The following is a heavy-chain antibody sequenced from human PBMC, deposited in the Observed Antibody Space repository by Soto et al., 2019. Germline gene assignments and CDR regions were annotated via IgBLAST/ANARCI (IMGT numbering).Heavy chain of an antibody. CDR2: INHSGST. Sequence: SETLSLTCAVYGGSFSGYYWNWIRQPPGKGLEWIGEINHSGSTNYNPSLKSRVTISVDTSKNQFSLKLSSVTAADTAVYYCARKPRLAAAEFDYWGQGVLVT. D-gene: IGHD6-13*01. J-gene: IGHJ4*02. CDR3: ARKPRLAAAEFDY. V-gene: IGHV4-34*01. CDR1: GGSFSGYY.